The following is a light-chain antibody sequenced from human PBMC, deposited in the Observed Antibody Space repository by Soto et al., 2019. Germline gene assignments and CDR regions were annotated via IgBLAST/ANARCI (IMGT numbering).Light chain of an antibody. CDR3: QQYNNWPWT. V-gene: IGKV3-15*01. J-gene: IGKJ1*01. CDR1: QSISRN. Sequence: EIVMTQSPATLSVSPGERTTLSCRASQSISRNLAWYQQKPGHAPRLLIFGASTRATGIPARFSGSGSGTEFALTISSLQSEDFAVYYCQQYNNWPWTFGQGTKVEIK. CDR2: GAS.